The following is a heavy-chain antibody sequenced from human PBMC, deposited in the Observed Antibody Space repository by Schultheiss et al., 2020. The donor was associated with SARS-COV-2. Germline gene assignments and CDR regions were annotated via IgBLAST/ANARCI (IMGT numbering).Heavy chain of an antibody. Sequence: GGSLRLSCAASGFIFDNYWMTWVRQAPGKGLEWVSVIYSGGSTYYADSVKGRFTISRDNSKNTLYLQMNSLRAEDTAVYYCAKEWVVGARAADVWGQGTTVTVAS. D-gene: IGHD1-26*01. CDR1: GFIFDNYW. J-gene: IGHJ6*02. CDR3: AKEWVVGARAADV. CDR2: IYSGGST. V-gene: IGHV3-53*01.